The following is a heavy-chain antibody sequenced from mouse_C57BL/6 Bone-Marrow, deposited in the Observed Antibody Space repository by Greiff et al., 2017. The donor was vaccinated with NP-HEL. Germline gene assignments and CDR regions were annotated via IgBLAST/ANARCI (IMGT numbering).Heavy chain of an antibody. CDR1: VYTFTSYW. CDR3: AREGVITTVVEDY. CDR2: IDPSDSYT. D-gene: IGHD1-1*01. J-gene: IGHJ2*01. V-gene: IGHV1-50*01. Sequence: QVQLQQPGAELVKPGASVKLSCKASVYTFTSYWMQWVKQMPGQGLSWIGEIDPSDSYTNYHQKFKGKATLTVDTSSSTAYMQLSSLTSEDSAVYYCAREGVITTVVEDYWGQGTTLTVSS.